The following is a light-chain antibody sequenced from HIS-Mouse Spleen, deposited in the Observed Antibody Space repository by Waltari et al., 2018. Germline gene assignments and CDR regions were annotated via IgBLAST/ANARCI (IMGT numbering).Light chain of an antibody. CDR3: YSTDSSGNHRV. Sequence: SYELTQPPSASVSPGQTARITCSGDALLKKYAYWYQQKSGQAPVLVIYEDSKRPSGIPKRFSGSSSGTMATLTISGAQVEDEADYYCYSTDSSGNHRVFGGGTKLTVL. CDR1: ALLKKY. V-gene: IGLV3-10*01. CDR2: EDS. J-gene: IGLJ2*01.